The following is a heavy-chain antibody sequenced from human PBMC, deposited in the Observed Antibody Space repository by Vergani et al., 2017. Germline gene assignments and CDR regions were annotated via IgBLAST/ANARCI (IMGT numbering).Heavy chain of an antibody. CDR2: IYNSGNG. D-gene: IGHD3-16*01. CDR3: ASGKYYSDSTSHFRGRYFDV. Sequence: QMQLQESGPGLVKASEPLSLTRTVSGDSILSRSYYWGWTRPPPGKGLEWIGSIYNSGNGDSSSSLKSRVTISADTSKNQFSLRLTSVTAADTAVYYCASGKYYSDSTSHFRGRYFDVWGRGTLVTVPS. J-gene: IGHJ2*01. CDR1: GDSILSRSYY. V-gene: IGHV4-39*01.